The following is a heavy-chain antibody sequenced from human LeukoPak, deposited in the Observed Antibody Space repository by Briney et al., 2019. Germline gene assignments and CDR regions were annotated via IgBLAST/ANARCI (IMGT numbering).Heavy chain of an antibody. Sequence: SETLSLTCTVSGGSISSGDYYWSWIRQPPGKGLEWFGYIYYSGSTYYNPSLKSRVTISVDTSKNQFSLKLSSVTAADTAVYYCAREDGSGINYYYGMDVWGQGTTVTVSS. CDR3: AREDGSGINYYYGMDV. V-gene: IGHV4-30-4*01. J-gene: IGHJ6*02. CDR2: IYYSGST. CDR1: GGSISSGDYY. D-gene: IGHD3-10*01.